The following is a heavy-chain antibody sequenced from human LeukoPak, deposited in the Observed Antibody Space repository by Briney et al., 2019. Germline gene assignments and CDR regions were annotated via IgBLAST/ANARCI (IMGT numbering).Heavy chain of an antibody. CDR3: ARFSTNIAAADHYFDY. J-gene: IGHJ4*02. V-gene: IGHV1-69*01. D-gene: IGHD6-13*01. Sequence: SVKVSCKASGGTFSSYAISWVRQAPGQGLEWMGGIIPIFGTANYAQKFQGRVTITADESTSTAYMELSSLRSEDTAVYYCARFSTNIAAADHYFDYWGQGTLVTVSP. CDR1: GGTFSSYA. CDR2: IIPIFGTA.